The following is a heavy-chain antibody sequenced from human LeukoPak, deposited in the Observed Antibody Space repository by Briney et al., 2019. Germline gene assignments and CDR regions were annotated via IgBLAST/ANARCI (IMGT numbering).Heavy chain of an antibody. J-gene: IGHJ4*02. CDR1: GFTFGDYA. V-gene: IGHV4-34*01. CDR2: IHHSGST. CDR3: ARSRGWLQSHPLGY. Sequence: GSLRLSCTASGFTFGDYAMSWIRQPPGKGLECIGEIHHSGSTNYNPSLKSRVTLSVDTSKNQFSLKLSSVTAADTAVYYCARSRGWLQSHPLGYWGQGTLVTVSS. D-gene: IGHD5-24*01.